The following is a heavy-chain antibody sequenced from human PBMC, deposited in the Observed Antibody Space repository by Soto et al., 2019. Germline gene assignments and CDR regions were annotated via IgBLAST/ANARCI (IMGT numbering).Heavy chain of an antibody. J-gene: IGHJ4*02. CDR2: INADNGNT. CDR1: GYTFTSFA. V-gene: IGHV1-3*01. Sequence: ASVKVSCKASGYTFTSFAIHWVRQAPGQGLEWMGWINADNGNTKYSQKFQGRVTITRDTSASTAYMELSSLTSEDTAVFYCVRGPQDYWGQGTLVTVSS. CDR3: VRGPQDY.